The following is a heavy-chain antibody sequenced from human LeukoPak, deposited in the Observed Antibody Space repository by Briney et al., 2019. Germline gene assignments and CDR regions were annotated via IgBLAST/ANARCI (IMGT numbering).Heavy chain of an antibody. CDR3: ARAPSGYSCGRFDY. D-gene: IGHD5-18*01. CDR2: IYYSGST. Sequence: SETLSLTCTVSGGSISSYYWSWIRQPPGKGLEWIGYIYYSGSTNYNPSLKSRVTISVDTSKNQFSLKLSSVTAADTAVYYCARAPSGYSCGRFDYWGQGTLVTVSS. CDR1: GGSISSYY. V-gene: IGHV4-59*01. J-gene: IGHJ4*02.